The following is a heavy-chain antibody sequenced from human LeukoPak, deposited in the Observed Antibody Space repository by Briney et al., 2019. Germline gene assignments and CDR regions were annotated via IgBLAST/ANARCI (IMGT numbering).Heavy chain of an antibody. CDR2: INHSGST. J-gene: IGHJ4*02. V-gene: IGHV4-34*01. Sequence: SEALSLTCAVYGGSFSGYYWSWIRQPPGKGLEWIGEINHSGSTNYNPSLKSRVTISVDTSKNQFSLKLSSVTAADTAVYYCARVATATFDYWGQGTLVTVSS. CDR3: ARVATATFDY. D-gene: IGHD5-24*01. CDR1: GGSFSGYY.